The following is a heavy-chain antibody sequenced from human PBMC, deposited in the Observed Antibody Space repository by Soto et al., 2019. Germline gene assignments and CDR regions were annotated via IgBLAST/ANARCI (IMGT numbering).Heavy chain of an antibody. J-gene: IGHJ3*02. V-gene: IGHV1-3*01. CDR3: ARISNSRAFDI. D-gene: IGHD2-2*01. CDR1: GYTFTNYA. CDR2: INAGNGNT. Sequence: ASVKVSCKASGYTFTNYAMHWVRQAPGQRLEWMGWINAGNGNTKYSQKFQGRVTITRDTSASTAYMELSSLRYEDTAVYYCARISNSRAFDIWGQGTMVTVSS.